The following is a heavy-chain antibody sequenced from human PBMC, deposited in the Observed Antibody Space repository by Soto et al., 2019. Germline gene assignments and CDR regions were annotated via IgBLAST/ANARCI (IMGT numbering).Heavy chain of an antibody. CDR3: ARDRIYAFDY. Sequence: ESGGGLVQPGGSIRLSCAVSGFTFSAYSINWVRQAPGKGLEWVSYISSGSTTIIYADSVKGRFTISRDNAKNSLYLQMNSLRVEDTAVYYCARDRIYAFDYWGQGILVTVSS. V-gene: IGHV3-48*01. J-gene: IGHJ4*02. CDR2: ISSGSTTI. CDR1: GFTFSAYS. D-gene: IGHD2-21*01.